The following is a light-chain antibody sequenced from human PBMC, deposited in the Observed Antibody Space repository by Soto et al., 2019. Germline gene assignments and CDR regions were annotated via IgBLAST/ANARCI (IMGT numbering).Light chain of an antibody. CDR1: QSISGTF. J-gene: IGKJ1*01. CDR2: GAS. CDR3: QQYYSSWT. Sequence: EIVLTQSPGTLSLSPGERATLSCRVSQSISGTFLAWYQHKPGQAPRVLIYGASRRATGIPDRFSGSGSGTDFTLTISRLEPEDFALYYCQQYYSSWTFGQGTKVEMK. V-gene: IGKV3-20*01.